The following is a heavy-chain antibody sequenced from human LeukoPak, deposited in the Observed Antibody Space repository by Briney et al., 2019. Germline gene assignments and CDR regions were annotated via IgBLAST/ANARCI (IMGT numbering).Heavy chain of an antibody. Sequence: GGSLRLSCAVSGFTFDDYAMHWVRQAPGKGLVWVSRINSDGSSTSYADSVKGRFTISRDNAKNTLYQMNSLRAEDTAVYYCARDFNYLDYWGQGTLVTVSS. CDR2: INSDGSST. CDR3: ARDFNYLDY. CDR1: GFTFDDYA. V-gene: IGHV3-74*01. J-gene: IGHJ4*02.